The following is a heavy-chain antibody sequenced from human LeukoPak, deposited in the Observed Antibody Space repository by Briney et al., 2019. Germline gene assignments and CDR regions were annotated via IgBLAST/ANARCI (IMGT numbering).Heavy chain of an antibody. Sequence: VSVKVSCKASGYTFTNYDINWVRQATGQGLEWMGWMNPNSGDADYAEKFKGRVTMTRDTSTSTAYMELTSLTSDDTAIFYCARTGMGGNVWIDSWGQGTLVTVSS. V-gene: IGHV1-8*01. CDR3: ARTGMGGNVWIDS. J-gene: IGHJ5*01. CDR2: MNPNSGDA. D-gene: IGHD1-26*01. CDR1: GYTFTNYD.